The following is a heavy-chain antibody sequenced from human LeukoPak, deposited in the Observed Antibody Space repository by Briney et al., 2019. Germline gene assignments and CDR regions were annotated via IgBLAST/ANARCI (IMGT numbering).Heavy chain of an antibody. CDR3: ARGGSSIGVGWFDP. J-gene: IGHJ5*02. CDR1: GFTFTNYD. CDR2: INAYRANT. D-gene: IGHD6-19*01. V-gene: IGHV1-18*01. Sequence: GASVKVSCKASGFTFTNYDITWARQAPGQGLEWMGGINAYRANTYYAQNIQGRVTMTTDTSTTAAYLEVRNLRSDDTAVYYCARGGSSIGVGWFDPWGQGTLVTVSS.